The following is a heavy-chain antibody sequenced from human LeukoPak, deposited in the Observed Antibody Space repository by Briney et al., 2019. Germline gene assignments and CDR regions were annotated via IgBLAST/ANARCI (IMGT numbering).Heavy chain of an antibody. D-gene: IGHD6-13*01. V-gene: IGHV4-59*08. CDR3: ASLVIPLSYGMDV. Sequence: SETLSLTWTVSGGSISSYYWSWIRQPPGKGLEWIGYIYYSGSTNYNPSLKSRVTISVDTSKNQFSLKLSSVTAADTAVYYCASLVIPLSYGMDVWGQGTTVTVSS. CDR2: IYYSGST. CDR1: GGSISSYY. J-gene: IGHJ6*02.